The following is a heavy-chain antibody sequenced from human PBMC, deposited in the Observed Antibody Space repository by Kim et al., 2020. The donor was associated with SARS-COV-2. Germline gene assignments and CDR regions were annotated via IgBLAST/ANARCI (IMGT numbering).Heavy chain of an antibody. D-gene: IGHD3-3*01. J-gene: IGHJ6*02. Sequence: GGSLRLSCAASRFTFSDYYMSWIRQAPGKGLEWVSYISSSSYTNYADSVKGRFTISRDNAKNSLYLQMNSLRAEDTAVYYCARSLYDFWSGWRGNGMDVWGQGTTVTVSS. CDR2: ISSSSYT. CDR1: RFTFSDYY. CDR3: ARSLYDFWSGWRGNGMDV. V-gene: IGHV3-11*03.